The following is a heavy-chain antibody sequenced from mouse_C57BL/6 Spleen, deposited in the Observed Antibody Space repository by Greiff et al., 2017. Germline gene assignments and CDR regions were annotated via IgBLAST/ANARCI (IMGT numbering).Heavy chain of an antibody. Sequence: VQLQQSGPVLVKPGASVKMSCKASGYTFTDYYMNWVKKSHGKSLGWIGVINPYNGGTSYNQKFKGKATLTVDKSSSTAYMELNSLTSEDSAVYYWASGRGNYYYFDYWGQGTTLTVSS. D-gene: IGHD2-1*01. CDR3: ASGRGNYYYFDY. CDR1: GYTFTDYY. V-gene: IGHV1-19*01. J-gene: IGHJ2*01. CDR2: INPYNGGT.